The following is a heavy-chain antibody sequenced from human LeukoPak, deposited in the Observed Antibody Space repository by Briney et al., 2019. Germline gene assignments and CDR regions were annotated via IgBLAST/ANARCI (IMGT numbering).Heavy chain of an antibody. V-gene: IGHV3-23*01. CDR3: AAKRMAGTGYYFES. J-gene: IGHJ4*02. CDR2: LHGNGDET. Sequence: GGSLRLSCAASGVTFSSYAMNWVRQAPGKGLEWVSSLHGNGDETHYADSVKGRFTISRDNSKATLYLQMNSLRADDTALYYCAAKRMAGTGYYFESWGQGTLATVSS. CDR1: GVTFSSYA. D-gene: IGHD6-19*01.